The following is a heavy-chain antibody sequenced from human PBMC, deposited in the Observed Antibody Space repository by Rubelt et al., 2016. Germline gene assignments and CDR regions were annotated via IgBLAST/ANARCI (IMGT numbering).Heavy chain of an antibody. D-gene: IGHD3-22*01. V-gene: IGHV1-2*02. CDR3: ARDLYDDSSGYDY. J-gene: IGHJ4*02. Sequence: QVQLVQSGAEVKKPGASVKVSCKASGYTFTGYYMHWVRQAPGQGLEWMGWINPNSGGSNYAQKFQGRVTMRRDMSTSTAYMELSSLRSEETAVYYCARDLYDDSSGYDYWGQGTMVTVSS. CDR2: INPNSGGS. CDR1: GYTFTGYY.